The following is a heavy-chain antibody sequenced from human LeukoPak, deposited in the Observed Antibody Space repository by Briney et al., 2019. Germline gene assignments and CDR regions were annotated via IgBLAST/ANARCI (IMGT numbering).Heavy chain of an antibody. Sequence: SETLSLTCAVYGGSFSGYYWSWIRQPPGKGLEWIGEINHSGSTNYNPSLKSRVTISVDTSKNQFSLKLSSVTAADTAVYYCARGLSVPAAIRCYYYYYYMDVWGKGTTVTVSS. V-gene: IGHV4-34*01. CDR2: INHSGST. CDR3: ARGLSVPAAIRCYYYYYYMDV. J-gene: IGHJ6*03. CDR1: GGSFSGYY. D-gene: IGHD2-2*02.